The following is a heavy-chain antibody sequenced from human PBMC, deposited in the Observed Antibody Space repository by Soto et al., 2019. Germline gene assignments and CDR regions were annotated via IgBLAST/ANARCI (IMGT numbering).Heavy chain of an antibody. CDR3: ARDRRSGLTYYYYGMDV. Sequence: EVQLVESGGGLVQPGGSLRLSCAASGFTVSSNYMSWVRQAPGKGLEWVSVIYSGGSTYYADSVKGRFTISRDNSKNTLYLQMNSLRAEDTAVYYCARDRRSGLTYYYYGMDVWGQGTTVTVSS. V-gene: IGHV3-66*01. CDR1: GFTVSSNY. D-gene: IGHD3-3*01. CDR2: IYSGGST. J-gene: IGHJ6*02.